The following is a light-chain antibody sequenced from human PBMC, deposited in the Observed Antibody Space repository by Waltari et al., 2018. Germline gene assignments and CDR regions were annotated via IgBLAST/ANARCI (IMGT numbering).Light chain of an antibody. J-gene: IGLJ3*02. CDR2: DVS. CDR3: CSYAGSFTWV. Sequence: QSALTQPASVSGSPGQSFTISCTGTSSDVGGYNLVSWYQQHPGKAPKLLIYDVSERPSGVSSRFSGSKSGNTASLTISGIQADDEDDYYCCSYAGSFTWVFGGGTKVTVL. V-gene: IGLV2-23*02. CDR1: SSDVGGYNL.